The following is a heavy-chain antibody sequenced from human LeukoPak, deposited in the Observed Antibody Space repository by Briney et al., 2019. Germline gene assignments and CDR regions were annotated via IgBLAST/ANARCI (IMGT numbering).Heavy chain of an antibody. Sequence: GASVKVSCKASGYSFTTYGITWVRQAPGQGLEWMGWISPYNGETNYAEKFQGRVTMTTDTSTSTAYMELRSLRSDDTAVYYCARDFYTSGSGWFAPWGQGTLVTVSS. CDR1: GYSFTTYG. J-gene: IGHJ5*02. CDR2: ISPYNGET. V-gene: IGHV1-18*01. D-gene: IGHD6-19*01. CDR3: ARDFYTSGSGWFAP.